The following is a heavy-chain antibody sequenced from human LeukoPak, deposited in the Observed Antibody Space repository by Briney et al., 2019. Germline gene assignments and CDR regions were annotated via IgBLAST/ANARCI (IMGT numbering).Heavy chain of an antibody. CDR2: IYYSGSS. V-gene: IGHV4-39*01. D-gene: IGHD5-18*01. J-gene: IGHJ4*02. CDR3: ARQSGYTYGPIDY. CDR1: GGSISSDHYY. Sequence: SETLSLTCTVSGGSISSDHYYWGWIRQPPGKGLEWIGSIYYSGSSYYNPSLESRVTISVDTSKNQFSLKLSSVTAADTAVYHCARQSGYTYGPIDYWGQGTLVTVSS.